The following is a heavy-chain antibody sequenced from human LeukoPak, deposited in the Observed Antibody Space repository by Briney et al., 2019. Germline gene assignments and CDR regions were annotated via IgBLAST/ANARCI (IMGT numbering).Heavy chain of an antibody. CDR3: ARETDLFSSSLYHYYGMDV. D-gene: IGHD3-16*02. J-gene: IGHJ6*02. V-gene: IGHV4-34*01. Sequence: SETLSLTCAVYGGSFSGYYWSWIRQPPGKGLEWIGEINHSGSTNYNPSLKSRVTISVDTSKNQFSLKLSSVTAADTAVYYWARETDLFSSSLYHYYGMDVWGQGTTVTVSS. CDR1: GGSFSGYY. CDR2: INHSGST.